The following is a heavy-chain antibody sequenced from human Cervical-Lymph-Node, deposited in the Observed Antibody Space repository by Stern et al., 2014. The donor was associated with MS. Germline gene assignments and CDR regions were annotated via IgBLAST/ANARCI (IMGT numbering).Heavy chain of an antibody. D-gene: IGHD3-16*01. CDR1: GYTFSSYA. J-gene: IGHJ6*02. CDR3: ARDPGGGMDV. V-gene: IGHV1-3*02. Sequence: QVQLVQSGAEVKKPGASVRLSCKTSGYTFSSYATHWGRQAPGQSLEWMGWIHGGNGNTKYSRQFQDRVTIDRDTPATTVYMEGRSLRPEDTAVYYWARDPGGGMDVWGQGTTVTVSS. CDR2: IHGGNGNT.